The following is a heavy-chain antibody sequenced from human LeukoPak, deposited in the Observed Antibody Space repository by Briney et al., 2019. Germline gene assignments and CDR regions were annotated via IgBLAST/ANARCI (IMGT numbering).Heavy chain of an antibody. CDR3: ASYGSASHYKFFDY. CDR2: IHSGGST. V-gene: IGHV3-66*01. CDR1: AFTVSDAY. Sequence: GGSLRLSCAASAFTVSDAYMSWVRQAPGKGLEGVSLIHSGGSTYYADSVKGRFTISRDNSTTPLYLHMTSLRAEDTAVYYCASYGSASHYKFFDYWGQGTLVTVSS. J-gene: IGHJ4*02. D-gene: IGHD3-10*01.